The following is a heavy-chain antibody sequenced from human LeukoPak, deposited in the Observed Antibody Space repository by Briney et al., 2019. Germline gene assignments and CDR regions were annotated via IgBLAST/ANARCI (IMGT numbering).Heavy chain of an antibody. CDR3: AGTVVGTTRPSPDY. V-gene: IGHV3-30*02. CDR1: GFSFSTYG. D-gene: IGHD1-26*01. Sequence: GGSLRLSCAASGFSFSTYGMHWVRQAPGEGLEWVAFIRYDGSNKNYADSVKGRFTVSRDNSKNTLFLQMNSLRAEDTAVYYCAGTVVGTTRPSPDYWGQGTLVTVSS. CDR2: IRYDGSNK. J-gene: IGHJ4*02.